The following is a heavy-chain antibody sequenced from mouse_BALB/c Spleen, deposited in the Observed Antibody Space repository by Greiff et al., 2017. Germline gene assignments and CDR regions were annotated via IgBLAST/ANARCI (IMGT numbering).Heavy chain of an antibody. CDR3: ARLPLDY. CDR2: ISSGSSTI. V-gene: IGHV5-17*02. Sequence: EVKLMESGGGLVQPGGSRKLSCAASGFTFSSFGMHWVRQAPEKGLEWVAYISSGSSTIYYADTVKGRFTISRDNPKNTLFLQMTSLRSEDTAMYYCARLPLDYWGQGTTLTVSS. CDR1: GFTFSSFG. J-gene: IGHJ2*01.